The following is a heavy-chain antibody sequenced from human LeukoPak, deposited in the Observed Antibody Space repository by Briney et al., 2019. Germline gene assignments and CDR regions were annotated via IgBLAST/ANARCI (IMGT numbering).Heavy chain of an antibody. V-gene: IGHV4-4*07. CDR2: IYTSGST. CDR1: GGSIASYY. J-gene: IGHJ2*01. CDR3: ARGSGYDILTGYHPPWYFDL. D-gene: IGHD3-9*01. Sequence: SETLSLTCTVSGGSIASYYWSWIRQPAGKGLEWIGRIYTSGSTNYNPSLKSRVTMSVDTSKNQFSLKLSSVTAADTAVYYCARGSGYDILTGYHPPWYFDLWGRGTLVTVSS.